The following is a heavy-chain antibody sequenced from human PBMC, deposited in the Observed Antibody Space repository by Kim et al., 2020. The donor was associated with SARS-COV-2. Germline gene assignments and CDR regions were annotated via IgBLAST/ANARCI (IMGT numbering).Heavy chain of an antibody. J-gene: IGHJ4*02. D-gene: IGHD6-13*01. V-gene: IGHV5-51*01. CDR3: ARVRGSGSSWYEDY. Sequence: YGPSFQGQVTISADKSISTAYLQWSSLKASDTAMYYCARVRGSGSSWYEDYWGQGTLVTVSS.